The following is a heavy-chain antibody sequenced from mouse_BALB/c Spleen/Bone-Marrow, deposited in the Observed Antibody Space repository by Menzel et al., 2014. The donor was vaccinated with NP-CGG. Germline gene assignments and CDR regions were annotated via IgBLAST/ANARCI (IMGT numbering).Heavy chain of an antibody. CDR3: ASYCYGSSTFAY. CDR2: IDPANGNT. Sequence: VQLKHSGAELVKPGASVKLSCTASGFNIKDTYMHWVKQRPEQGLEWIGRIDPANGNTKYDPKFQSKATITADTSSNTAYLQLSSLTSEDTAVYYCASYCYGSSTFAYWGQGTLVTVSA. J-gene: IGHJ3*01. V-gene: IGHV14-3*02. D-gene: IGHD1-1*01. CDR1: GFNIKDTY.